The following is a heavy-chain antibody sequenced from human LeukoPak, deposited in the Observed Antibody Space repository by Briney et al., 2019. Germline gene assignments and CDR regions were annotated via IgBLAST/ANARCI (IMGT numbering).Heavy chain of an antibody. D-gene: IGHD6-13*01. CDR3: ARLGIAAADDGGWYFDL. V-gene: IGHV4-30-2*01. CDR2: IYHSGST. J-gene: IGHJ2*01. Sequence: SETLSLTCTVSGGSISSGGYYWSWIRQPPGKGLEWIGYIYHSGSTYYNPSLKSRVTISVDRSKNQFSLKLSSVTAADTAVYYCARLGIAAADDGGWYFDLWGRGTLVTVSS. CDR1: GGSISSGGYY.